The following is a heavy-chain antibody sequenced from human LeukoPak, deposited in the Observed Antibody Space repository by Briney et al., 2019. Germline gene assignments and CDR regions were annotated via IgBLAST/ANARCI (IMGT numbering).Heavy chain of an antibody. CDR1: GGSISSGDYY. CDR3: ARDGAPYYYDSSGY. CDR2: IYYSGST. Sequence: KASETLSLTYTVSGGSISSGDYYWSWIRQPPGKGLEWIGYIYYSGSTYYNPSLKSRVTISVDTSKNQFSLKLSSVTAADTAVYYCARDGAPYYYDSSGYWGQGTLVTVSS. D-gene: IGHD3-22*01. J-gene: IGHJ4*02. V-gene: IGHV4-30-4*08.